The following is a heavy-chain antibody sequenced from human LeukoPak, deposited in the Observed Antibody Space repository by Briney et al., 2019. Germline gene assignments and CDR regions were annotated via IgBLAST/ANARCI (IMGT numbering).Heavy chain of an antibody. J-gene: IGHJ4*02. CDR3: ARASTTVPNLLDH. D-gene: IGHD4-17*01. Sequence: PGGSLRLSCAASGFTFSTYWMHWVRQAPGKGLVWVARIKGDGSSTIYADSVKGRFTISRDNSKNTLYLQTSSLRAGDTAVYYCARASTTVPNLLDHWGRGTLVTVSS. CDR2: IKGDGSST. CDR1: GFTFSTYW. V-gene: IGHV3-74*01.